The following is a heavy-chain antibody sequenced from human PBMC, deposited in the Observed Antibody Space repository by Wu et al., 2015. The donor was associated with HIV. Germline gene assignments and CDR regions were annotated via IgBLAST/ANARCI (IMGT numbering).Heavy chain of an antibody. D-gene: IGHD4-11*01. CDR2: VSTSNVGA. Sequence: QVQLVQSGAEVKKPGTSVKVSCEAFGYIFVNYGINWVRQAPGHGLEWMGWVSTSNVGANYAQKFQGRVTMTRDTSISTAYMELSRLRSDDTAVYYCARWVTSAFDIWGQGTMVTVSS. CDR3: ARWVTSAFDI. V-gene: IGHV1-2*02. J-gene: IGHJ3*02. CDR1: GYIFVNYG.